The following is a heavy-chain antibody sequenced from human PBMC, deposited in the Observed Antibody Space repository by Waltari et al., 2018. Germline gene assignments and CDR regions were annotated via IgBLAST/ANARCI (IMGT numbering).Heavy chain of an antibody. D-gene: IGHD3-10*01. CDR1: GFPFSSYA. CDR3: AREKSSGSYDY. V-gene: IGHV3-64*01. J-gene: IGHJ4*02. CDR2: ISSNGGST. Sequence: EVQLLESGGGLVQPGGSRRLSCAASGFPFSSYALPWARQAPGKGLEYVSAISSNGGSTYYANSVKGKFTISRDNSKNTLYLQMGSLGAEDMAVYYCAREKSSGSYDYWGQGTLVTVSS.